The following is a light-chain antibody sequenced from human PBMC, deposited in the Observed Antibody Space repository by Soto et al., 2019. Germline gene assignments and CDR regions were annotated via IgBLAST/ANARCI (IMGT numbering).Light chain of an antibody. J-gene: IGLJ2*01. V-gene: IGLV2-14*01. CDR2: EVS. Sequence: QSALTQPASVSGSPGQSITISCTGSISDVGTQNYVSWYQQHPDKAPKLMIYEVSDRPSGVSNRFSGSKSGNTASLTISGVQAEDEADYYCLSYTSSYTVVFGGGTQLTVL. CDR1: ISDVGTQNY. CDR3: LSYTSSYTVV.